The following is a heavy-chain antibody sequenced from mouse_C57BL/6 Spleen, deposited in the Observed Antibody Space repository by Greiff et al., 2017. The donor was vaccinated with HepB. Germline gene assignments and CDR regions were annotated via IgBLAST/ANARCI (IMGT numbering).Heavy chain of an antibody. CDR3: ARLEVVDWYFDV. CDR2: ISNGGGST. V-gene: IGHV5-12*01. D-gene: IGHD1-1*01. CDR1: GFTFSDYY. J-gene: IGHJ1*03. Sequence: MLVESGGGLVQPGGSLKLSCAASGFTFSDYYMYWVRQTPEKRLEWVAYISNGGGSTYYPDTVKGRFTISRDNAKNTLYLQMSRLKSEDTAMYYCARLEVVDWYFDVWGTGTTVTVSS.